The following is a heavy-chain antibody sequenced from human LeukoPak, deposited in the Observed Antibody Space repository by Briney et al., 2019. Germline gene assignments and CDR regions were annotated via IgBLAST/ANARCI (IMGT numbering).Heavy chain of an antibody. V-gene: IGHV4-39*01. D-gene: IGHD1-26*01. Sequence: SETLSLTCTVSGDSISSSDYYWVWNRQPPGKELGWIRTISYSRSTYYNPSLQSRVTISVDTSKNQFSLELSSVTAADTAVYYCARGSRRLADFHYWGQGTLVTVSS. CDR1: GDSISSSDYY. CDR3: ARGSRRLADFHY. CDR2: ISYSRST. J-gene: IGHJ4*02.